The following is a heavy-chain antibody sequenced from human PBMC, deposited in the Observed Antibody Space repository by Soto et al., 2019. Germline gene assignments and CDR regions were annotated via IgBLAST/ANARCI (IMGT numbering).Heavy chain of an antibody. V-gene: IGHV3-30-3*01. CDR2: ISYDGSNK. Sequence: GGSLRLSCAASGFTCSSYAMHWVRQAPGKGLEWVAVISYDGSNKYYADSVKGRFTISRDNSKNTLYLQMNSLRAEDTAVYYCARDCTGGSCFCIYWGQGTLVTVSS. CDR3: ARDCTGGSCFCIY. CDR1: GFTCSSYA. J-gene: IGHJ4*02. D-gene: IGHD2-15*01.